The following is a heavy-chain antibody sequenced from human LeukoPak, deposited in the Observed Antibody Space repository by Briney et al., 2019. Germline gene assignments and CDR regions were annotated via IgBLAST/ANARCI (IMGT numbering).Heavy chain of an antibody. D-gene: IGHD3-16*01. CDR1: GFTFSSYS. Sequence: GGSLRLSCAASGFTFSSYSMKWVRQAPGRGLGWVSYISSGIRPILYADSVEGRLTISKDNAKNSLYLQLNSLRAEDTAVYYWTVLLGTFGYENWGQGTLVTVSS. V-gene: IGHV3-48*04. J-gene: IGHJ4*02. CDR2: ISSGIRPI. CDR3: TVLLGTFGYEN.